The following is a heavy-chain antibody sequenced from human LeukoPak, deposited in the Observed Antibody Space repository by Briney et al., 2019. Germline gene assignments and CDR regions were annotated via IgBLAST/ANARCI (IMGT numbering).Heavy chain of an antibody. CDR2: ISSSGSTI. V-gene: IGHV3-11*01. D-gene: IGHD2-8*01. CDR3: ARDSIVRGNIGNDMDV. Sequence: GGSLRLSCAVSGITLSNYGMSWVRQAPGKGLEWVSYISSSGSTIYYADSVKGRFTISRDNAKNSLYLQMNSLRAEDTAVYYCARDSIVRGNIGNDMDVWGKGTTVTVSS. CDR1: GITLSNYG. J-gene: IGHJ6*03.